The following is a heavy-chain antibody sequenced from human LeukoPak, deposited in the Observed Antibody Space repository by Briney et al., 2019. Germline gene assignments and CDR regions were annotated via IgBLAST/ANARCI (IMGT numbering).Heavy chain of an antibody. J-gene: IGHJ4*02. Sequence: GGSLRLSCAASGFTFSSYAMNWVRQAPGKGLEWVSAISGSGGNTYYADSVKGRFTISRDNSKNTLYLQMNSLRAEDTAVYYCAKSLSYYYDSSGYYYAGPFDYWGQGTLVTVSS. CDR2: ISGSGGNT. CDR3: AKSLSYYYDSSGYYYAGPFDY. D-gene: IGHD3-22*01. V-gene: IGHV3-23*01. CDR1: GFTFSSYA.